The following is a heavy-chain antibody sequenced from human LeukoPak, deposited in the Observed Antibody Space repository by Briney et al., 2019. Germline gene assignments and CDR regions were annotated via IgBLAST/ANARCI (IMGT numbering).Heavy chain of an antibody. Sequence: PGGSLRLSCAASGFTFSDYWMTWARQAPGKGLEWVANIKQGGSEKYYVDSVKGRFTISRDNAKNSLYLQMNSLRAEDTAVYYCARQGLLLLWFGESSSRFDYWGQGTLVTVSS. J-gene: IGHJ4*02. D-gene: IGHD3-10*01. CDR1: GFTFSDYW. V-gene: IGHV3-7*01. CDR3: ARQGLLLLWFGESSSRFDY. CDR2: IKQGGSEK.